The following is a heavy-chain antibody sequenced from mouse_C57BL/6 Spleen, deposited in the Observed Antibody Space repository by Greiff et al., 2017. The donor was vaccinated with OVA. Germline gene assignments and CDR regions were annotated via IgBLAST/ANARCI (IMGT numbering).Heavy chain of an antibody. CDR1: GYTFTDYN. D-gene: IGHD1-1*01. V-gene: IGHV1-22*01. CDR2: INPNNGGT. Sequence: EVQLQQSGPELVKPGASVKMSCKASGYTFTDYNMHWVKQSHGKSLEWIGYINPNNGGTSFNQKFKGKAKLTVNKSSSTAYMELRSLTSEDSAVYYGARSSWGALITLYYLDYWGQGTTLTVSS. CDR3: ARSSWGALITLYYLDY. J-gene: IGHJ2*01.